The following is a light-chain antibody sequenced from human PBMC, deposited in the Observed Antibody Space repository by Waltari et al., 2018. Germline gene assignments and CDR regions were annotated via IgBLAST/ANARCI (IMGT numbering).Light chain of an antibody. CDR2: RAS. J-gene: IGKJ1*01. V-gene: IGKV3-20*01. CDR1: KSVGSSS. CDR3: QQHGTLPAT. Sequence: EIVLTQSPGTASLSPGERVTLSCMASKSVGSSSLAWYQQKPGQAPRLVIYRASRRANGIPDRFSGSGSGTDFSLTISRLEPEDFAVYYCQQHGTLPATFGQGTKVEIK.